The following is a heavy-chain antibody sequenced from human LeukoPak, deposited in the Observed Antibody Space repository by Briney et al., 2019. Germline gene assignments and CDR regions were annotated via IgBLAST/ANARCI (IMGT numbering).Heavy chain of an antibody. D-gene: IGHD1-20*01. CDR1: GFTFSDYY. CDR3: ARGYNWNDVLPDY. Sequence: GGSLRLSCAASGFTFSDYYMSWLRQAPGKGVEGVSYISSSSSYTNYADSVKGRFTISRDNAKNSLYLQMNSLRAEDTAVYYCARGYNWNDVLPDYWGQGTLVTVSS. CDR2: ISSSSSYT. J-gene: IGHJ4*02. V-gene: IGHV3-11*06.